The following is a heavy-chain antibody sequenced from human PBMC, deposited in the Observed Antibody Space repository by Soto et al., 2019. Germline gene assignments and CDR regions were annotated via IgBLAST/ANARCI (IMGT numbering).Heavy chain of an antibody. CDR2: IWYDGSNK. J-gene: IGHJ5*02. Sequence: QVQLVESGGGVVQPGRSLRLSCAASGFTFSSYGMHWVRQAPGKGLEWVAVIWYDGSNKYYADSVKGRFTISRDNSKNTLYLQMNSLRAEDTAVYYCAGDGEGNNWFDPWGQGTLVTVSS. V-gene: IGHV3-33*01. CDR3: AGDGEGNNWFDP. CDR1: GFTFSSYG. D-gene: IGHD2-21*01.